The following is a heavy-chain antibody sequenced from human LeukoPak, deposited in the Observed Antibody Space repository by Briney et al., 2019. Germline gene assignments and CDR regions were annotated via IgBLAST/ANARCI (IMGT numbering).Heavy chain of an antibody. D-gene: IGHD6-13*01. J-gene: IGHJ3*02. V-gene: IGHV4-61*02. CDR1: GGSISSGSYY. CDR3: ARYSSGWYGNAFDI. Sequence: SETLSLTCTDSGGSISSGSYYWSWTRQPAGKGLEWIGRIYTSGRTNYNPSLKSRVTISVNTSKNQFSLKLSSVTAADTAVYYWARYSSGWYGNAFDIWGQGTMVTVSS. CDR2: IYTSGRT.